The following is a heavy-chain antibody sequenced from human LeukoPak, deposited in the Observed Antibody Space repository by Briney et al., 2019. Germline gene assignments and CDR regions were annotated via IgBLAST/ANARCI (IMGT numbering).Heavy chain of an antibody. Sequence: ASVKVSCKASGYTFTDYYMHWVRQAPGQGLEWMGWINPNSGDTNYAQNFQGRVTMTRDTSITTAYMEVSRLISDDTAVYYCAGDGNMDVWGQGTTVTVSS. V-gene: IGHV1-2*02. J-gene: IGHJ6*02. CDR2: INPNSGDT. D-gene: IGHD1-14*01. CDR3: AGDGNMDV. CDR1: GYTFTDYY.